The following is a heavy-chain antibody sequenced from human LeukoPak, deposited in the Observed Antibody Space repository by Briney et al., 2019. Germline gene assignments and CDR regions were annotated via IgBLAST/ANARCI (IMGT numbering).Heavy chain of an antibody. Sequence: SETLSLTCTVSGGSISSYYWNWIRQPPGKGLEWIGYICYSGSTNYNPSLKSRVTISLDTSKNQFSLKVSSVTAADTAVYYCARPYYTTMAYDYWGQGTLVTVSS. D-gene: IGHD5-18*01. CDR2: ICYSGST. J-gene: IGHJ4*02. V-gene: IGHV4-59*08. CDR3: ARPYYTTMAYDY. CDR1: GGSISSYY.